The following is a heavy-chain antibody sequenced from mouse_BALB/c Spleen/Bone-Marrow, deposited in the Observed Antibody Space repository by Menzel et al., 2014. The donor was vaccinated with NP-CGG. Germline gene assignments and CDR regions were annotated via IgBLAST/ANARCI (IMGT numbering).Heavy chain of an antibody. CDR1: GYSITSGYY. CDR3: AREGIYDGYWDYAMDY. Sequence: DVKLQESGPGLVKPSQSLSLTCSVTGYSITSGYYWNWIRQFPGNKLEWMGYISYDGSNNYNPSLKNRISITRDTSKNQFFLKLNSVTTEDTATYYCAREGIYDGYWDYAMDYCGQATSVTVSS. V-gene: IGHV3-6*02. CDR2: ISYDGSN. D-gene: IGHD2-3*01. J-gene: IGHJ4*01.